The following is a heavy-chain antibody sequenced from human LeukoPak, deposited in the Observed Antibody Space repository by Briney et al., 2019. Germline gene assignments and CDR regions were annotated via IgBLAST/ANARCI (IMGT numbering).Heavy chain of an antibody. V-gene: IGHV4-59*01. Sequence: SETLSLTCTVSGGSISSYYWSWIRQPPGKGLEWIGYIYYSGSTNYNPSLKSRVTISVDTSKNQFSLKLSSVTAADTAVYYCARDSVGATSDYYYGIDVWSQGTTVTVSS. CDR1: GGSISSYY. D-gene: IGHD1-26*01. CDR3: ARDSVGATSDYYYGIDV. CDR2: IYYSGST. J-gene: IGHJ6*02.